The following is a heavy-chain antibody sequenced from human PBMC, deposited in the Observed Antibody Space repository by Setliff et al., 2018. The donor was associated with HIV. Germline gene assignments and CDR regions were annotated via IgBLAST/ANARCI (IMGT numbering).Heavy chain of an antibody. V-gene: IGHV3-7*01. CDR2: IKQDGSDM. CDR1: GLPFYNYW. Sequence: GGSLRLSCVASGLPFYNYWMTWLRRAPGRGLEWVANIKQDGSDMHYIESVKGRFTIFRDDAKNSVFLQMNSLRAEDTGVYYCATQTGFYNSHWYDYWGQGTMVTVSS. CDR3: ATQTGFYNSHWYDY. J-gene: IGHJ4*02. D-gene: IGHD6-13*01.